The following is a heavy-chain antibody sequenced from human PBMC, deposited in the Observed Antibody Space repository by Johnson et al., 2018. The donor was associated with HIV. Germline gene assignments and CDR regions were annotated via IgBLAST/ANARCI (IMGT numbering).Heavy chain of an antibody. J-gene: IGHJ3*02. V-gene: IGHV3-30*04. CDR3: ATCSDQVLLGGDVFDI. CDR1: GFTFSSYT. Sequence: QVQLVESGGGVVQPGRSLRLSCAASGFTFSSYTMHWVRQAPGKGLEWVAVISYDGKNKDYADPVKGRFTISRDNSKNMVYLQMNSLRAEDTAVYYCATCSDQVLLGGDVFDIWGQGTMVTVSS. CDR2: ISYDGKNK. D-gene: IGHD3-16*01.